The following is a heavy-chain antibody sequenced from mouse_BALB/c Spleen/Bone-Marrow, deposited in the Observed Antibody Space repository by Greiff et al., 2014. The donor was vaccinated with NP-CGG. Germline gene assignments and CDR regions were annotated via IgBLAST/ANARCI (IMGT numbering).Heavy chain of an antibody. CDR2: IDPSDSYT. V-gene: IGHV1-69*02. D-gene: IGHD2-3*01. CDR1: GYTFTSYW. J-gene: IGHJ4*01. Sequence: QVQLQQSGAELVKPGASVKLSCKASGYTFTSYWMHWVKQRPGQGLEWIGEIDPSDSYTNYNQKFKGKATLTVDKSSSTAYMQLSNLTSEDSAVYFCARWLLRYYAMDDWGQGTSVTVSS. CDR3: ARWLLRYYAMDD.